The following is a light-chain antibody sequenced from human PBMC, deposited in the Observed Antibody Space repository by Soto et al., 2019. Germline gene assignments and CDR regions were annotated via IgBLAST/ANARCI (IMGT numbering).Light chain of an antibody. CDR2: KGS. J-gene: IGKJ4*02. Sequence: DIQMTQSPSTLSASVGDRVTITCRASQSISSLVAWYQQKPGKAPKLLIYKGSSLESGVPSRFSGSGSGTEFTLTISSLQPDDFATYYCQQYNSYSPFGGGTKVEIK. CDR3: QQYNSYSP. V-gene: IGKV1-5*03. CDR1: QSISSL.